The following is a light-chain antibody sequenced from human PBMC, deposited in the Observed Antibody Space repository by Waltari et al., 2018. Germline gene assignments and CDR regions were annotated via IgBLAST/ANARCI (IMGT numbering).Light chain of an antibody. V-gene: IGKV3-20*01. Sequence: EIVLAQSPGTLSLSPGETATLSCRATQSVTNKYLAWYQQKPGQPPRLLIYGVSNRATGIPYRFSGSGSGTDFTLTISRLEPEDFAVYYCQLYDTSPRFTFGPGTKVGIK. CDR3: QLYDTSPRFT. CDR2: GVS. J-gene: IGKJ3*01. CDR1: QSVTNKY.